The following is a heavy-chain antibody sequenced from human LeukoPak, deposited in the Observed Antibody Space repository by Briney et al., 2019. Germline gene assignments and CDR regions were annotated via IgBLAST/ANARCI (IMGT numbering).Heavy chain of an antibody. CDR3: ARVTSGLDY. V-gene: IGHV3-7*01. CDR2: INQDGSEK. J-gene: IGHJ4*02. CDR1: GFTFSSYW. Sequence: GGSLRLSCAASGFTFSSYWMSWVRQAPGKGLEWVGNINQDGSEKYDVDSVKGRFTLSRDNAKNSLYLQMNSLRAEDAAVYYCARVTSGLDYWGQGTLVTVSS.